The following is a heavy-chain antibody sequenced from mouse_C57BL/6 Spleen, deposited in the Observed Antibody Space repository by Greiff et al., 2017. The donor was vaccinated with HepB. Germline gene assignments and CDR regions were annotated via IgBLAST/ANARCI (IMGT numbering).Heavy chain of an antibody. CDR3: ARSYSNSMDY. V-gene: IGHV5-17*01. CDR2: ISSGSSTT. J-gene: IGHJ4*01. D-gene: IGHD2-5*01. CDR1: GFTFSDYG. Sequence: EVQLVESGGGLVKPGGSLKLSCAASGFTFSDYGMHWVRQAPEKGLEWVAYISSGSSTTYYADTVKGRFTISRDNAKNTLFLQMTSLRSEDTAMYYCARSYSNSMDYWGQGTSVTVSS.